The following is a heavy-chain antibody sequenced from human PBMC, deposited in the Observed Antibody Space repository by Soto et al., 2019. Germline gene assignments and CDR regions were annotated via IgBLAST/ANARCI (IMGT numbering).Heavy chain of an antibody. CDR2: ISYDGSNK. D-gene: IGHD3-3*01. CDR1: GFTFSSYG. J-gene: IGHJ6*03. Sequence: GGSLRLSCAASGFTFSSYGMHWVRQAPGKGLEWVAVISYDGSNKYYADSVKGRFTISRDNSKNTLYLQMNSLRAEDTAVYYCAKDLGLRSKVGYYYYMDVWGKGTTVTVSS. V-gene: IGHV3-30*18. CDR3: AKDLGLRSKVGYYYYMDV.